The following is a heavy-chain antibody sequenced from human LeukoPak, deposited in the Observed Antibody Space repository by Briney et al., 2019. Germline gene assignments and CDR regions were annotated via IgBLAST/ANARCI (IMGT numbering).Heavy chain of an antibody. CDR2: ISSSSSYI. D-gene: IGHD6-13*01. J-gene: IGHJ6*02. Sequence: GGSLRLSCAASGFTFSSYSMNWVRQAPGKGLEWVSSISSSSSYIYYADSVKRRFTISRDNAKNSLYLQMNSLRAEDTAVYYCARDVEQQLVGYYGMDVWGQGTTVTVSS. CDR3: ARDVEQQLVGYYGMDV. V-gene: IGHV3-21*01. CDR1: GFTFSSYS.